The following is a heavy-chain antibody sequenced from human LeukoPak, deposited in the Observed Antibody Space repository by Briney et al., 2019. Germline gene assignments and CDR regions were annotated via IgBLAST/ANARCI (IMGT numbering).Heavy chain of an antibody. CDR1: GYTFTGYY. D-gene: IGHD1-26*01. CDR3: ARRHGSYYLPPYFDY. J-gene: IGHJ4*02. V-gene: IGHV1-2*02. CDR2: INPNSGGT. Sequence: ASVKVSCKASGYTFTGYYMHWVRQAPGQGLEWMGWINPNSGGTNYAQKFQGRVTMTRDTSISTAYMELSRLRSDDTAVYYCARRHGSYYLPPYFDYWGQGTLVTVSS.